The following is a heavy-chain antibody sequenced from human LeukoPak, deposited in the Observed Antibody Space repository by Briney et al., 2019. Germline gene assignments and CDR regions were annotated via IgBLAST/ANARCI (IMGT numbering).Heavy chain of an antibody. CDR1: GFTFSTSW. CDR2: INSDGGRT. Sequence: PGGSLRLSCAASGFTFSTSWMHWVRQAPGKGLVWVSQINSDGGRTRYADSVKGRLTISRDNAKNTVYLQMNSLRAEDTAVYYCAREGGGSSGWYSLADAFDIWGQGTMVTVSS. J-gene: IGHJ3*02. CDR3: AREGGGSSGWYSLADAFDI. V-gene: IGHV3-74*01. D-gene: IGHD6-19*01.